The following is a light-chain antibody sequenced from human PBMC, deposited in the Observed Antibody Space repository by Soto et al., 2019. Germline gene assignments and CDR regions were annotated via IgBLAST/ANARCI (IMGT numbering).Light chain of an antibody. V-gene: IGKV3-15*01. CDR3: QQYNNWPFWT. J-gene: IGKJ1*01. CDR1: QSVSSN. CDR2: GAS. Sequence: EIVMTQSPATLSVSPGERATLSCRASQSVSSNLAWYQQQPGQAPRLLIYGASTRATGIPARCSGSGSGTEFTLTISSLQSEDFAVYYCQQYNNWPFWTFGQGTKVDIK.